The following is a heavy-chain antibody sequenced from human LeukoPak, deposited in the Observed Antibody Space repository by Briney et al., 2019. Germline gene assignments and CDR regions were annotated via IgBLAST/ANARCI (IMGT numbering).Heavy chain of an antibody. CDR3: ARGEYDSSAYWGYYFEN. Sequence: PSETLSLTCTVSAVSISTGNYYWSWLRQPAGKGLEWIGRIYSSGSTNYSPSFKSRVTISVDTSKNQFSLNLSSVTAADTAVYYCARGEYDSSAYWGYYFENWGQGTLVTVSS. CDR1: AVSISTGNYY. D-gene: IGHD3-22*01. V-gene: IGHV4-61*02. J-gene: IGHJ4*02. CDR2: IYSSGST.